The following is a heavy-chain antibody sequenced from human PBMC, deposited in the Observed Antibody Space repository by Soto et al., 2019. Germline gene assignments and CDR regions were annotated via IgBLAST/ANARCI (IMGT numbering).Heavy chain of an antibody. CDR2: ISGSGGSS. V-gene: IGHV3-23*01. Sequence: GGSLILSCSAAGFAFSTYAVTWVRQAPGEGLEWFSVISGSGGSSYYAASVKGRFTISRDNSKNTLFLQMNGLRAEDTAVYYCAKVTKRAAAGRYEYYKYGMDVWGQGTTVTVSS. J-gene: IGHJ6*02. CDR3: AKVTKRAAAGRYEYYKYGMDV. CDR1: GFAFSTYA. D-gene: IGHD6-13*01.